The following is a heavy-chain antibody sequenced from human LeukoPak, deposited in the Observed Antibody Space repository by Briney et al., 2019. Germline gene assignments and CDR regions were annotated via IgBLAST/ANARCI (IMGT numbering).Heavy chain of an antibody. CDR1: GGTFSSYA. CDR3: ASRTPRARERALDI. Sequence: ASVKVSCKASGGTFSSYAISWVRQAPGQGLEWMGGIIPIFGTANYAQKFQGRVTITADESTSTAYMELSSLRSEDTAVYYCASRTPRARERALDIWGQGTMVTVSS. J-gene: IGHJ3*02. CDR2: IIPIFGTA. D-gene: IGHD1-1*01. V-gene: IGHV1-69*13.